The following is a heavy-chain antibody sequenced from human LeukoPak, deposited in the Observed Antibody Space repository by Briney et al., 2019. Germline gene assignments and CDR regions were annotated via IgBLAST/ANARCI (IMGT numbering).Heavy chain of an antibody. CDR3: ARDREQLVHHYYYYYMDV. CDR1: GYTFTDYY. D-gene: IGHD6-6*01. V-gene: IGHV1-2*02. Sequence: GASVKVSCKASGYTFTDYYMHWVRQAPGQGLEWMGWINPNSGGTNYAQKFQGRVTMTRDTSISTAYMELSRLRSDDTAVYYCARDREQLVHHYYYYYMDVWGKGTTVTVYS. CDR2: INPNSGGT. J-gene: IGHJ6*03.